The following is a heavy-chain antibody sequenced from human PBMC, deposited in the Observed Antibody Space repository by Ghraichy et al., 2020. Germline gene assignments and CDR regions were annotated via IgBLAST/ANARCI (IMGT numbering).Heavy chain of an antibody. CDR1: GFTFSSYG. V-gene: IGHV3-30*18. CDR3: AKDLMVNALRGYYYGMDV. J-gene: IGHJ6*02. D-gene: IGHD2-8*01. CDR2: ISCDESNK. Sequence: GESLNISCAASGFTFSSYGMHWVRQAPGKGLEWVAVISCDESNKYYADSVKGRFTISRDNSKNTLYLQMNSLRAEDTAVYYCAKDLMVNALRGYYYGMDVWGQGTTVTVSS.